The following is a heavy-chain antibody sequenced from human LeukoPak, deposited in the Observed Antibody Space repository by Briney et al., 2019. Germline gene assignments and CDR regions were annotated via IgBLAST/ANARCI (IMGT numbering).Heavy chain of an antibody. CDR3: ARGNLWDYRRYYYYMDV. CDR2: IYYSGST. Sequence: ETLSLTCTVSGGSISSYYWNWIRQPPGKGLEWIGYIYYSGSTNYNPSLKSRVTISVDTSKNQFSLRLNSVTAADTAVYYCARGNLWDYRRYYYYMDVWGKGTTVTVSS. V-gene: IGHV4-59*12. D-gene: IGHD4-11*01. CDR1: GGSISSYY. J-gene: IGHJ6*03.